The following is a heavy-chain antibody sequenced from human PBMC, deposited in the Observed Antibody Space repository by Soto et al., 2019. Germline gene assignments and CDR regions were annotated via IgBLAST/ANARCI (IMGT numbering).Heavy chain of an antibody. V-gene: IGHV4-59*01. D-gene: IGHD1-1*01. CDR1: GGSISSYY. Sequence: SETLSLTCTVSGGSISSYYLSWIRQPPGKGLEWIGYIYYSGSTNYNPSLKSRVTISVDTSKNQFSLKLSSVTAADTAVYYCARGRTAWYFDYWGQGTLVTVSS. CDR3: ARGRTAWYFDY. J-gene: IGHJ4*02. CDR2: IYYSGST.